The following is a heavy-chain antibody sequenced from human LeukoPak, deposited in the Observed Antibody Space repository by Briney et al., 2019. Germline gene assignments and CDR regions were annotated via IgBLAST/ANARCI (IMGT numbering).Heavy chain of an antibody. J-gene: IGHJ4*02. CDR1: GGSISSYY. CDR2: IYYSGST. D-gene: IGHD5-12*01. Sequence: SETLSLTCTVSGGSISSYYWSWIWQPPGKGLEWIGYIYYSGSTNYNPSLKSRVTILVDTSKNQFSLKLSSVAAADTAVYYCARGYSGYDVDYWGQGTLVTVSS. V-gene: IGHV4-59*01. CDR3: ARGYSGYDVDY.